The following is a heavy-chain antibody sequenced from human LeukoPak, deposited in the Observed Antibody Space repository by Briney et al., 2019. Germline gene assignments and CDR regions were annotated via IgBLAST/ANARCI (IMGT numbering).Heavy chain of an antibody. CDR3: ARHPDYYDSSGYYGY. CDR2: INPNGGGT. V-gene: IGHV1-2*02. CDR1: GYTFTGYY. Sequence: ASVKVSCKASGYTFTGYYMHWVRQAPGQGLEWMGWINPNGGGTNYAQKFQGRVTMTRDTSISTAYMELSRLRSDDTAVYYCARHPDYYDSSGYYGYWGQGTLVTVSS. J-gene: IGHJ4*02. D-gene: IGHD3-22*01.